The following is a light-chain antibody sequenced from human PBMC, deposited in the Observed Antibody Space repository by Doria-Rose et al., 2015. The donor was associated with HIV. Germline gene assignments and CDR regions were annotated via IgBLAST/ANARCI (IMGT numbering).Light chain of an antibody. V-gene: IGKV3-15*01. CDR2: GAS. Sequence: TQSPETLSVSPGESATLSCRASQSVSTDLAWYQHKPGQALRILIWGASTRATGIPARFSGSGSGTEFTLTISSLQSEDFAIYFCHQYNNWPTFGQGTRLDIK. J-gene: IGKJ5*01. CDR1: QSVSTD. CDR3: HQYNNWPT.